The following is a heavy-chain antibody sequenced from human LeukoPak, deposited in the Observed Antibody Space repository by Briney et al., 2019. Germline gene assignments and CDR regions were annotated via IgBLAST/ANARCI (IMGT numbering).Heavy chain of an antibody. CDR3: ARGGLGGVRGVISWYYFDY. CDR1: GYTFTSYG. V-gene: IGHV1-18*01. Sequence: GASVKVSCKASGYTFTSYGISWVRQAPGQGLEWMGWISAYNGNTNYAQKLQGRVTMTTDTSTSTAYMELRSLRSEDTAVYYCARGGLGGVRGVISWYYFDYWGQGTLVTVSS. J-gene: IGHJ4*02. CDR2: ISAYNGNT. D-gene: IGHD3-10*01.